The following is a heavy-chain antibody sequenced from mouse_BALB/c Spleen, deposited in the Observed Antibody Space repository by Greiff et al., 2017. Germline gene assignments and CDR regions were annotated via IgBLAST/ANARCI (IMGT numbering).Heavy chain of an antibody. CDR2: IYPGSGST. V-gene: IGHV1-55*01. CDR3: ARWDSSGYPFAY. J-gene: IGHJ3*01. D-gene: IGHD3-2*01. CDR1: GYNFTGYW. Sequence: QVQLQQPGAELVKPGTSVKLSCKASGYNFTGYWINWVKLRPGQGLEWIGDIYPGSGSTNYNEKFKSKATLTVDTSSSTAYMQLSSLASEDSALYYCARWDSSGYPFAYWGQGTLVTVSA.